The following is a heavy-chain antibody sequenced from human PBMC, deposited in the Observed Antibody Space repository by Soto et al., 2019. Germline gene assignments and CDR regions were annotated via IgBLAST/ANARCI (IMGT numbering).Heavy chain of an antibody. CDR1: NGSISSRSSY. D-gene: IGHD4-17*01. CDR3: GGQDYGAKGYDFEN. CDR2: IYYIGNT. Sequence: QLQLQESGSGLVKPSETLSLTCTVSNGSISSRSSYWGWIRQTPGKGLEWIGSIYYIGNTYYNPSLKSRVTISIDTSKTQFSLKLNSVTAADTAVYFCGGQDYGAKGYDFENWGQGTLVTVSS. J-gene: IGHJ4*02. V-gene: IGHV4-39*01.